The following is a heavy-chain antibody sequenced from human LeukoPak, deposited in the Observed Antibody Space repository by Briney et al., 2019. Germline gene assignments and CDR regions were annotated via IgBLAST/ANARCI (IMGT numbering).Heavy chain of an antibody. J-gene: IGHJ3*02. V-gene: IGHV4-4*09. CDR1: GGSISSYY. CDR3: AISNSYGVNHDAFDI. CDR2: IYTSGST. D-gene: IGHD5-18*01. Sequence: SDTLSLTCTVSGGSISSYYWSWIRQPPGKGLEWIGYIYTSGSTNYNPSLKSRVTISVDTSKNQFSLKLSSVTAADTAVYYCAISNSYGVNHDAFDIWGQGTMVTVSS.